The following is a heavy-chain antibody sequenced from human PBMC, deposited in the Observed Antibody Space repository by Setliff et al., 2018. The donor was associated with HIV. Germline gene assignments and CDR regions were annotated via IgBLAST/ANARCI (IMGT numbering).Heavy chain of an antibody. CDR2: IYYSGST. J-gene: IGHJ6*03. CDR3: ARVMGGYYDSSQYMDV. CDR1: GGSISSNNYY. Sequence: PSETLSLTCTVSGGSISSNNYYWGWIRQPPGKGLEWIGSIYYSGSTYYNPSLRSRVTISVDASKNQFSLKLSSVTAADTAVYYCARVMGGYYDSSQYMDVWGKGTTVTVSS. D-gene: IGHD3-22*01. V-gene: IGHV4-39*07.